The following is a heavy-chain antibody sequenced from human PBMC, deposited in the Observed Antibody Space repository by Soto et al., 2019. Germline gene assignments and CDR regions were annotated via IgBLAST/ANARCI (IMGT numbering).Heavy chain of an antibody. CDR2: INPNSGGT. D-gene: IGHD2-2*02. CDR1: GYTFTGYY. CDR3: ARHLSPYTYFDY. V-gene: IGHV1-2*04. J-gene: IGHJ4*02. Sequence: ASVKVSCKASGYTFTGYYIHWVRQAPGQGLEWMGWINPNSGGTNSAQKFQGWVTMTRDTSISTAYIELSRLRSDDTAVYYCARHLSPYTYFDYWGQGTLVTVSS.